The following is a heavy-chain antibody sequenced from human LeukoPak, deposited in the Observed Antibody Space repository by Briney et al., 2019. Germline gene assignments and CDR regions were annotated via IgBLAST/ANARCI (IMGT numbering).Heavy chain of an antibody. CDR2: INHSGST. V-gene: IGHV4-34*01. CDR1: GGSFSGYY. D-gene: IGHD3-10*01. J-gene: IGHJ4*02. CDR3: ARRQSLLWFGLNHILRGYFDY. Sequence: SETLSLTCAVYGGSFSGYYWSWIRQPPGKGLEWIGEINHSGSTNYNPSLKSRVTISVDTSKNQFSLKLSSVTAADTAVYYCARRQSLLWFGLNHILRGYFDYWGQGTLVTVSS.